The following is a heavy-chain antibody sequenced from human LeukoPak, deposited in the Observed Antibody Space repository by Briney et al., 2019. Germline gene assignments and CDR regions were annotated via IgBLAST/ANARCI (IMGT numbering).Heavy chain of an antibody. Sequence: ASVKFSCKASGGTFSSYAISWVRQAPGQGLEWMGWINPNSGGTNYAQKFQGRVTMTRDTSISTAYMELSRLRSDDTAVYYCASAYSSGWPNDAFDIWGQGTMVTVSS. CDR2: INPNSGGT. V-gene: IGHV1-2*02. D-gene: IGHD6-19*01. CDR1: GGTFSSYA. CDR3: ASAYSSGWPNDAFDI. J-gene: IGHJ3*02.